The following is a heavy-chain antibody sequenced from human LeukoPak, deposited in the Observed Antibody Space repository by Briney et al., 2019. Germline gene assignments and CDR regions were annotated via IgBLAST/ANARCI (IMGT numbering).Heavy chain of an antibody. Sequence: SETLSLTCSVSGGSISGYYWSWIRQPAGKGLEWIGHIYSTGTINYNSSLNGRVIMSVDTSKNQVSLILLSVTAADTAVYYCARVRSGGRDFWGQGTLVTVSS. CDR2: IYSTGTI. J-gene: IGHJ4*02. CDR3: ARVRSGGRDF. V-gene: IGHV4-4*07. CDR1: GGSISGYY. D-gene: IGHD1-26*01.